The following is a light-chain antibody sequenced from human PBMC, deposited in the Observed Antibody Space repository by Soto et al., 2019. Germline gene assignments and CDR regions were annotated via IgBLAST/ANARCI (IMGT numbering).Light chain of an antibody. CDR1: SSNIGMNS. CDR3: AAWDDTLGGHVA. V-gene: IGLV1-44*01. J-gene: IGLJ2*01. CDR2: SND. Sequence: QSVLTQSPSASGTPGQRVTISCSGKSSNIGMNSVNSYQQVPGAAPKLLIYSNDQRPSGVPHRISGSRSGTSASLAISELQSEDEADYYCAAWDDTLGGHVAFGGGTKVTVL.